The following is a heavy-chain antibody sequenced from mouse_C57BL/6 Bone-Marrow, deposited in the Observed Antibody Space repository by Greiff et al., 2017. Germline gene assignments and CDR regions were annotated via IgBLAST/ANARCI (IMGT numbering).Heavy chain of an antibody. CDR2: IDPENGDT. D-gene: IGHD2-4*01. CDR1: GFNIKDDY. CDR3: TFCSDCPFAY. Sequence: EVQLQQSGAELVRPGASVKLSCTASGFNIKDDYMHWVKQRPEQGLEWIGWIDPENGDTEYASKFQGKATITADTSSNPVYLQLSSLTSVYTAVYYCTFCSDCPFAYWGQGTLVTVSA. J-gene: IGHJ3*01. V-gene: IGHV14-4*01.